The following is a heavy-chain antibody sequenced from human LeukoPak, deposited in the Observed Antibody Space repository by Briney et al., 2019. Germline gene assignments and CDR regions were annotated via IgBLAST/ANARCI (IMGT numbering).Heavy chain of an antibody. V-gene: IGHV4-59*08. Sequence: PSETLSLTCTVSGGSISSYYWSWIRQPPGKGLEWIGYIYYSGSTNYNPSLKSRVTISVDTSKNQFSLKLSSVTAADTAVYYCARGGYDILTGYSEYYFDYWGQGTLVTVSS. J-gene: IGHJ4*02. CDR2: IYYSGST. CDR3: ARGGYDILTGYSEYYFDY. CDR1: GGSISSYY. D-gene: IGHD3-9*01.